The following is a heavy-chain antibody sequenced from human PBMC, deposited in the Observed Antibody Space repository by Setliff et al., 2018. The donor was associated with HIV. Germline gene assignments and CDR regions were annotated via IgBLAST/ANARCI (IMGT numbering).Heavy chain of an antibody. J-gene: IGHJ3*02. CDR1: GGSISSNNW. D-gene: IGHD3-22*01. CDR3: ARGWGWNDDESSGRPQYAFDI. V-gene: IGHV4-4*02. CDR2: IYHSGST. Sequence: PSETLSLTCAVSGGSISSNNWRSWVRQPPGKGLEWIGEIYHSGSTNYNPSLKSRVSISVDKSKNQFSLKLSSVTAADTAVYYCARGWGWNDDESSGRPQYAFDIWGQGTMVTVSS.